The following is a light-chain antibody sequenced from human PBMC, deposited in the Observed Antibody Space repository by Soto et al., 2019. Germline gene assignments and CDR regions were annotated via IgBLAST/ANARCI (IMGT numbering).Light chain of an antibody. CDR2: DVS. CDR3: CSSAGSYTKV. CDR1: SSDVGGYNY. J-gene: IGLJ3*02. V-gene: IGLV2-11*01. Sequence: QSALTQPRSVSGSPGQSVTISCTGTSSDVGGYNYVSWYQQHPGKAPKLMIYDVSKRPSGVPDRFSGSKSGNTASLPISGLQAADEADYYCCSSAGSYTKVFGGGTKLTVL.